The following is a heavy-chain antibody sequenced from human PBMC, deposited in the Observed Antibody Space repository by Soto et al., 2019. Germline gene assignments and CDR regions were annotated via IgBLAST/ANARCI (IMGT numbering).Heavy chain of an antibody. D-gene: IGHD3-22*01. V-gene: IGHV1-58*01. CDR3: AASTAVPYYYDSSGYYLGY. CDR1: GFTFTSSA. J-gene: IGHJ4*02. CDR2: IVVGSGNT. Sequence: ASVKVSCKASGFTFTSSAVQWVRQARGQRLEWIGWIVVGSGNTNYAQKFQERVTITRDMSTSTAYMELSSLRSEDTAVYYCAASTAVPYYYDSSGYYLGYWGQGTLFTSPQ.